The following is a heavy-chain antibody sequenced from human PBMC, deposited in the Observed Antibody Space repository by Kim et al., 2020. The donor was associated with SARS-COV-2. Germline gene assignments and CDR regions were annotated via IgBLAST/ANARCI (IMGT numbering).Heavy chain of an antibody. CDR1: GFTFTKFH. J-gene: IGHJ3*02. V-gene: IGHV3-30-3*01. D-gene: IGHD3-22*01. CDR3: AREFRSSGRAGTFDI. Sequence: GGSLRLSCAASGFTFTKFHMHWVRHTPGNGLEWVALISADENNKVYTDSVKGRFTISRDNSKDTVYMQMNSLRAEDTAVYYCAREFRSSGRAGTFDIWG. CDR2: ISADENNK.